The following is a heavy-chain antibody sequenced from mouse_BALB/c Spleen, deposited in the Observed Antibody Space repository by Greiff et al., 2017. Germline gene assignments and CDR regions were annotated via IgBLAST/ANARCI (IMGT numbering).Heavy chain of an antibody. CDR1: GYAFSSYW. J-gene: IGHJ4*01. Sequence: QVQLQQSGAELVRPGSSVKISCKASGYAFSSYWMNWVKQRPGQGLEWIGQIYPGDGDTNYNGKFKGKATLTADKSSSTAYMQLSSLTSEDSAVYFCARDYYGSSYHAMDYWGQGTSVTVSS. V-gene: IGHV1-80*01. CDR2: IYPGDGDT. CDR3: ARDYYGSSYHAMDY. D-gene: IGHD1-1*01.